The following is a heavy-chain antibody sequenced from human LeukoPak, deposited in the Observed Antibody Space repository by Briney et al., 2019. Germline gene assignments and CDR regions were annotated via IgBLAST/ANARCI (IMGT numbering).Heavy chain of an antibody. CDR2: ISSSSSYI. D-gene: IGHD6-19*01. CDR1: GFTFSSYS. CDR3: ARDGGVGRIAVAGTFDY. V-gene: IGHV3-21*01. J-gene: IGHJ4*02. Sequence: PGGSLRLSCAASGFTFSSYSMNWVRQAPRKGLEWVSSISSSSSYIYYADSVKGRFTISRDNAKNSLYLQMNSLRAEDTAVYYCARDGGVGRIAVAGTFDYWGQGTLVTVSS.